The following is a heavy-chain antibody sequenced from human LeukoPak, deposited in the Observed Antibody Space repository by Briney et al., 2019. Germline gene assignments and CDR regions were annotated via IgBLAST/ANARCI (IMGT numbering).Heavy chain of an antibody. Sequence: SETLSLTCAVYGGSFSGYYWSWIRQPPGKGLEWIGEINHSGSTNYNPSLKSRVTISVDTSKNQFSLKLSSVTAADTAVYYCARAKLWVQLRYYYGMDVWGQGTTVTVS. CDR1: GGSFSGYY. CDR2: INHSGST. V-gene: IGHV4-34*01. CDR3: ARAKLWVQLRYYYGMDV. J-gene: IGHJ6*02. D-gene: IGHD5-12*01.